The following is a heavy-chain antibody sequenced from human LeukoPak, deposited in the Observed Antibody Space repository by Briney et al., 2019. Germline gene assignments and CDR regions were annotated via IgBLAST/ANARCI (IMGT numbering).Heavy chain of an antibody. Sequence: ASVKVSCKASGYTFTGYYMHWVRQAPGQGLEWMGWINPNSGGTNYAQKFQGRVTMTRDTSISTAYMELSRLRSDDTAVYYCAKDLHYDILTGYYRTGYFDYWGQGALVTVSS. CDR2: INPNSGGT. CDR3: AKDLHYDILTGYYRTGYFDY. V-gene: IGHV1-2*02. D-gene: IGHD3-9*01. CDR1: GYTFTGYY. J-gene: IGHJ4*02.